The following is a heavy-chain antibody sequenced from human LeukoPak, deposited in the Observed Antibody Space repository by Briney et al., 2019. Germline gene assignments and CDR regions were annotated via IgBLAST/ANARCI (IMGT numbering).Heavy chain of an antibody. V-gene: IGHV1-8*01. Sequence: ASVKVSCKASGYTFTSYDINWVRQATGQGLEWMGWMNPNSGNTGYAQKFQGRVTITTGESTSTAYMELSSLRSEDTAVYYCARVTGRLFDYWGQGTLVTVSS. CDR3: ARVTGRLFDY. CDR2: MNPNSGNT. J-gene: IGHJ4*02. D-gene: IGHD1-14*01. CDR1: GYTFTSYD.